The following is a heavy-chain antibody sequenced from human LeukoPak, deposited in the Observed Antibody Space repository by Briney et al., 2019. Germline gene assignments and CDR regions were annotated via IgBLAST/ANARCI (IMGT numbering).Heavy chain of an antibody. CDR2: ISSSSSTI. CDR3: ARATGSSWAARYFDL. V-gene: IGHV3-48*02. J-gene: IGHJ2*01. D-gene: IGHD6-13*01. CDR1: GFTFSSYS. Sequence: PGGSLRLSCAASGFTFSSYSMNWVRQAPGEGLEWVSYISSSSSTIYYADSVKGRFTISRDNAKNSLYLQMNSLRDEDTAMYYCARATGSSWAARYFDLWGRGTLVTVSS.